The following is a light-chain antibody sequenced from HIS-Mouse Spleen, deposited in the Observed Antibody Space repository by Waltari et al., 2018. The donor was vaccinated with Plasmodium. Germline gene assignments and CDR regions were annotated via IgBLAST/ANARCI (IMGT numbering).Light chain of an antibody. Sequence: DIVMTQSPDSLAVSLDERATINCKSSQSVLYSSNNKKYLAWYQQKPGQPPKLLIYWASTRESGVPDRFSGSGSGTDFTLTISSLQAEDVAVYYCQQYYSTPWTFGQGTKVEIK. CDR2: WAS. CDR3: QQYYSTPWT. V-gene: IGKV4-1*01. J-gene: IGKJ1*01. CDR1: QSVLYSSNNKKY.